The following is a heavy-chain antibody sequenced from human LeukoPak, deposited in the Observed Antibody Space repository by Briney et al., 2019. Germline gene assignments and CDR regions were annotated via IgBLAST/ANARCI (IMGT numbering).Heavy chain of an antibody. J-gene: IGHJ4*02. CDR1: GFSFNSYG. Sequence: GGSLRLSCAPSGFSFNSYGMHWVPQAPGKGLEWVAVIWFDGSNKYYADSVKGRFAISRDNSKNTLYLEMSSLRAEDTAVYYCARDRFDNSRYGTFDYWGQGTLVTVSS. CDR2: IWFDGSNK. D-gene: IGHD3-22*01. CDR3: ARDRFDNSRYGTFDY. V-gene: IGHV3-33*01.